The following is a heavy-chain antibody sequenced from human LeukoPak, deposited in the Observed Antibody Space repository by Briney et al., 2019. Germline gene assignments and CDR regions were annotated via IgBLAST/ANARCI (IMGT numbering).Heavy chain of an antibody. CDR2: IYSGGST. CDR3: AKDRGGIAAAGTGY. D-gene: IGHD6-13*01. V-gene: IGHV3-66*01. Sequence: GGSLRLSCAASGFTVSSNYMSWVRQAPGKGLEWVSVIYSGGSTYYADSVKGRFTISRDNSKNTLYLQMNSLRAEDTAVYYCAKDRGGIAAAGTGYWGQGTLVTVSS. J-gene: IGHJ4*02. CDR1: GFTVSSNY.